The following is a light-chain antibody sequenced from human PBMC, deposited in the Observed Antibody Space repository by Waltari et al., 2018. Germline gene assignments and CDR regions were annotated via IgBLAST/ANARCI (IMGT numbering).Light chain of an antibody. CDR3: YSTDNSGNHVV. CDR2: EDI. CDR1: ALPKTY. J-gene: IGLJ2*01. V-gene: IGLV3-10*01. Sequence: SYELTQPPSVSVSPGHTARITCSGDALPKTYAYWYQQKSGQAPVLVMYEDIKRPSGIPERFSGYSSGTMATLTIRGAQVEDETDYYCYSTDNSGNHVVVGGGTKLTV.